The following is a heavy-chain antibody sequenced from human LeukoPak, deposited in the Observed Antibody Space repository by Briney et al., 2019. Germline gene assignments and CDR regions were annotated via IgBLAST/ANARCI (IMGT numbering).Heavy chain of an antibody. V-gene: IGHV4-59*01. J-gene: IGHJ3*02. CDR3: ARDLGCGGDCYAFDI. D-gene: IGHD2-21*02. CDR2: IYYSGST. Sequence: SETLSLTCTVSGGSISSYYWSWIRQPPGKGLEWIGCIYYSGSTNYNPSLKSRVTISVDTSKNQFSLKLSSVTAADTAVYYCARDLGCGGDCYAFDIWGQGTMVTLSS. CDR1: GGSISSYY.